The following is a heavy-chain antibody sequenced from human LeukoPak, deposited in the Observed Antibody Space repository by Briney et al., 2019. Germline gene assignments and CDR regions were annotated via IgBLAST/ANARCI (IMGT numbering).Heavy chain of an antibody. CDR1: GFTFSSYA. D-gene: IGHD3-22*01. Sequence: GGSLRISCAASGFTFSSYAMSWVRQAPGKGLEWVSAISGSGGSTYYADSVKGRFTISRDNSKNTLYLQMNSLRAEDTAVYYCAKGAYYDSSGFHCLDYWGQGTLVTVSS. CDR2: ISGSGGST. V-gene: IGHV3-23*01. J-gene: IGHJ4*02. CDR3: AKGAYYDSSGFHCLDY.